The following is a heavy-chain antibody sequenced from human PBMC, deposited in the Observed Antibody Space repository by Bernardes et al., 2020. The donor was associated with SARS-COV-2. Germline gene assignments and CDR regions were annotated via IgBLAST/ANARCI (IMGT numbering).Heavy chain of an antibody. J-gene: IGHJ6*02. Sequence: GGSLRLSRAASGFTVSSNYMSWVRQAPGKGLEWVSVIYSGGSTYYADSVKGRFTISRDNSKNTLYLQMNSLRAEDTAVYYCARDPRGCSGGSCYYYYGMDVWGQGTTVTVSS. CDR2: IYSGGST. V-gene: IGHV3-66*01. D-gene: IGHD2-15*01. CDR3: ARDPRGCSGGSCYYYYGMDV. CDR1: GFTVSSNY.